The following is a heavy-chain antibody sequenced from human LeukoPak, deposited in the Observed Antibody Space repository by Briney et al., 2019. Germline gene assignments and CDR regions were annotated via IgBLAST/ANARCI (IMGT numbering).Heavy chain of an antibody. D-gene: IGHD1-26*01. CDR1: GFTFSSYS. CDR2: ISSSSSYI. V-gene: IGHV3-21*01. CDR3: ARGLSGSYSDY. Sequence: GGSLRLSCAASGFTFSSYSMNWVRQAPGKGLEWVSSISSSSSYIYYADSVKGRFTISRDNAKNSLYLQMNSLRAEDTAVYYCARGLSGSYSDYWGQGTLVTVSS. J-gene: IGHJ4*02.